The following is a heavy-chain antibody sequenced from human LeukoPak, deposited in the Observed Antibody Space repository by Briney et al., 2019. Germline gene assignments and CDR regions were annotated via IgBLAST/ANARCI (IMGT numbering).Heavy chain of an antibody. CDR1: GGSISTYY. Sequence: SETLSLTCTVSGGSISTYYWSWIRHPPAKGLEWIGYIYYSGGTDSNPSLKSRVTISVDTSKNQISLKLSSVTAADTAVYYCARTYCRGGSCHFDYWGQGTLVTVSS. D-gene: IGHD2-15*01. V-gene: IGHV4-59*08. J-gene: IGHJ4*02. CDR3: ARTYCRGGSCHFDY. CDR2: IYYSGGT.